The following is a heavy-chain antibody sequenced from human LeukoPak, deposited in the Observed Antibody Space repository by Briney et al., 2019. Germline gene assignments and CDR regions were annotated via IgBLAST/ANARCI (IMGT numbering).Heavy chain of an antibody. CDR3: ARTFVSGDGYKVGYFDY. CDR1: GFTFSNTY. D-gene: IGHD5-24*01. J-gene: IGHJ4*02. CDR2: IYPNGNI. V-gene: IGHV3-53*01. Sequence: GGSLRLSCAVSGFTFSNTYMSWVRQAPGKGLEWVSLIYPNGNIYYADSVKGRFTISRDNSKNTLFLQMNSLRAEDTAICYCARTFVSGDGYKVGYFDYWGQGTLVTVSS.